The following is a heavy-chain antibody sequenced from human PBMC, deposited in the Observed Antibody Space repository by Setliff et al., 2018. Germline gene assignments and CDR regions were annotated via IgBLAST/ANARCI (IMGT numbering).Heavy chain of an antibody. J-gene: IGHJ6*03. D-gene: IGHD3-10*01. Sequence: SETLSLTCTVSGGSISSSSYYWGWIRQPPGKGLEWIGSISYSGSTYYNPSLKSRVTISVDTPKNQFSLKLSSVTAADTAVYYCARALASGSYYGQSSYYMDVWGKGTTVTVSS. V-gene: IGHV4-39*01. CDR1: GGSISSSSYY. CDR3: ARALASGSYYGQSSYYMDV. CDR2: ISYSGST.